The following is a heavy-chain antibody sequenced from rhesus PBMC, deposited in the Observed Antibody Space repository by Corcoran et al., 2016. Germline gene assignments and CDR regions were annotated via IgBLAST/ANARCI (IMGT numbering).Heavy chain of an antibody. V-gene: IGHV3-8*01. J-gene: IGHJ4*01. CDR1: GFSFSSLL. Sequence: EVQLLVSGGGLVQPWGSLRLSCIGSGFSFSSLLLYWVRQVPGKGLEWVSTINTGGSNSWHTDSVKGRFTISKENAKNTLYLQMDSLRAEDTAVYYCAKSGGGYYFDYWGQGVLVTVSS. D-gene: IGHD6-31*01. CDR2: INTGGSNS. CDR3: AKSGGGYYFDY.